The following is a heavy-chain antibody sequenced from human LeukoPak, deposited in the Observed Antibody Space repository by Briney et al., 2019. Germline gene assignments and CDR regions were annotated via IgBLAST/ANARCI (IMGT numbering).Heavy chain of an antibody. J-gene: IGHJ4*02. Sequence: NAGGSLRLSCAASGFTFSDYYMSWIRQAPGKGLEWVSYISSSGSTIYYADSVKGRFTISRDNAKNSLYLQMNSLRAEDTAVYYCARVDERGDYFDYWGQGTLVTVSS. CDR3: ARVDERGDYFDY. CDR1: GFTFSDYY. V-gene: IGHV3-11*01. CDR2: ISSSGSTI. D-gene: IGHD2-15*01.